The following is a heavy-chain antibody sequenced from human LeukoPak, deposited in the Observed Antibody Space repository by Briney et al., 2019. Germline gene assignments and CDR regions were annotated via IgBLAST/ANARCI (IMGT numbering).Heavy chain of an antibody. CDR1: GFTFSSYW. Sequence: SGGSLRLSCAASGFTFSSYWMHWVRHAPGKGLVWVSRMKSGGSSTSYADSVKGRFTISRDNPKNTLSLQMNSLRAEDTAVYYCAMGVGAMDYWGQGTLVTVSS. V-gene: IGHV3-74*01. J-gene: IGHJ4*02. CDR2: MKSGGSST. D-gene: IGHD1-26*01. CDR3: AMGVGAMDY.